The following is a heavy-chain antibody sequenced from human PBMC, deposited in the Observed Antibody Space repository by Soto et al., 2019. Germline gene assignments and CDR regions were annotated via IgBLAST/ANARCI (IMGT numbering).Heavy chain of an antibody. V-gene: IGHV3-33*01. CDR2: IWYDGSNK. CDR3: ARDYYDSSGYFFGNWFDP. Sequence: QVQLVESVGGVVQPGRSLRLSCAASGFTFSSYGMHWVRQAPGKGLEWGAVIWYDGSNKYYADSVKGRFTISRDNSKNTLYLQMNSLRAEDTAVYYCARDYYDSSGYFFGNWFDPWGEGTLVTVS. CDR1: GFTFSSYG. J-gene: IGHJ5*02. D-gene: IGHD3-22*01.